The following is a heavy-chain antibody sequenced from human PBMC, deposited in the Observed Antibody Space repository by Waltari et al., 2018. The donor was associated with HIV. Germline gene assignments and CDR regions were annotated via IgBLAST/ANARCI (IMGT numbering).Heavy chain of an antibody. CDR3: ARAFMIRGTGAFDI. Sequence: EVQVVESGGGLVQPGGSLRLSCAASGFTFSSYEMNWVRQAPGKGGVWGSYISRSGSTIYFADSVKGRFTMSRDNAKNSLYLRMNSLRAEDTAVYYCARAFMIRGTGAFDIWGQGTMVTVSS. D-gene: IGHD3-10*01. CDR2: ISRSGSTI. CDR1: GFTFSSYE. V-gene: IGHV3-48*03. J-gene: IGHJ3*02.